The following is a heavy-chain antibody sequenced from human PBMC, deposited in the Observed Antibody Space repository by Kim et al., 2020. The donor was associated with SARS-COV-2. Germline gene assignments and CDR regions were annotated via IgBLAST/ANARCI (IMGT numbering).Heavy chain of an antibody. CDR1: GFTFSSYA. Sequence: GGSLRLSCAASGFTFSSYAMSWVRQAPGKGLEWVSAISGSGGSTYYADSVKGRFTISRDNSKNTLYLQMNSLRAEDTAVYYCAKAGYDYVWGSYRYYFVYWGQGTLVTVSS. CDR3: AKAGYDYVWGSYRYYFVY. CDR2: ISGSGGST. J-gene: IGHJ4*02. V-gene: IGHV3-23*01. D-gene: IGHD3-16*02.